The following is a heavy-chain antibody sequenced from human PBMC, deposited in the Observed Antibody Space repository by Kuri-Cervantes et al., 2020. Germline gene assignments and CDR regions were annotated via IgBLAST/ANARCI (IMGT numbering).Heavy chain of an antibody. CDR3: ARELDYYDSSGYLEGRRFDP. Sequence: GESLMISCAASGFTFSSYAMHWVRQAPGKGLEWVAVISYDGSNKYYADSVKGRFTISRDNSKNTLYLQMNSLRAEDTAVYYCARELDYYDSSGYLEGRRFDPWGQGTLVTVSS. CDR2: ISYDGSNK. CDR1: GFTFSSYA. J-gene: IGHJ5*02. D-gene: IGHD3-22*01. V-gene: IGHV3-30-3*01.